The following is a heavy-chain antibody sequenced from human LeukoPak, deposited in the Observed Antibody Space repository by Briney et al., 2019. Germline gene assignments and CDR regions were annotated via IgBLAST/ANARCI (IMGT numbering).Heavy chain of an antibody. CDR1: GYTFTGYY. V-gene: IGHV1-2*02. CDR2: INPNSGGT. J-gene: IGHJ4*02. D-gene: IGHD6-13*01. Sequence: GASVKVSCKASGYTFTGYYMHWVRQAPGQGLEWMGWINPNSGGTNYAQKFQGRVTMTRATSISTAYMELSRLRSDDTAVYYCARLGDSSSWYGRVFDYWGQGTLVTVSS. CDR3: ARLGDSSSWYGRVFDY.